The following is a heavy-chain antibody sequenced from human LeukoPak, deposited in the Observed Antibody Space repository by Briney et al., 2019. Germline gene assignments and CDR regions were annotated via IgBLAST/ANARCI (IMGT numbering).Heavy chain of an antibody. J-gene: IGHJ3*02. V-gene: IGHV3-23*01. CDR2: ISGSGGTT. CDR1: GFTFSSYA. Sequence: GGSLRLSCAASGFTFSSYAMSWIRQAPGKGLEWVSAISGSGGTTYYADSVKGRFTISRDNAKNSLYLQMNSLRAEDTAVYYCARDSPRAAVRGAFDIWGQGTMVTVSS. D-gene: IGHD3-10*01. CDR3: ARDSPRAAVRGAFDI.